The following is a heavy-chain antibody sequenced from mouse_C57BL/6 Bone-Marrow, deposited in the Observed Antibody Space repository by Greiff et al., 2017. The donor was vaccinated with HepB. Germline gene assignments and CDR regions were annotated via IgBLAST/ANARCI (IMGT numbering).Heavy chain of an antibody. CDR2: IDPENGDT. CDR1: GFNIKDDY. J-gene: IGHJ2*01. V-gene: IGHV14-4*01. Sequence: DVQLQESGAELVRPGASVKLSCTASGFNIKDDYMHWVKQRPEQGLEWIGWIDPENGDTEYASKFQGEATLTADTSSNTAYLQLSSLTSEDTAVYYCTTLFFSSPYYFDYWGQGTTLTVSS. D-gene: IGHD1-3*01. CDR3: TTLFFSSPYYFDY.